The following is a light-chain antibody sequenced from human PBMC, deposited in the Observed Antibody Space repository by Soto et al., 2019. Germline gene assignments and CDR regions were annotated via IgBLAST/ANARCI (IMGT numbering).Light chain of an antibody. J-gene: IGKJ2*01. CDR1: QSVRSY. V-gene: IGKV3-11*01. Sequence: EIVLTQSPATLSLSPGERATLSCRASQSVRSYLSWYQQKPGQAPRLVIHDASNRANGIPARFSGSGSGTDFTLPISSLEPEDFAVYYCQQRSNWPRYTFGQGTNLEIK. CDR3: QQRSNWPRYT. CDR2: DAS.